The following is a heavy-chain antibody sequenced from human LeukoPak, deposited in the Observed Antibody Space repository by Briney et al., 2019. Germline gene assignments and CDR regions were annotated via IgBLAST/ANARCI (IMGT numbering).Heavy chain of an antibody. CDR1: GGSISSYY. V-gene: IGHV4-59*12. D-gene: IGHD1-1*01. CDR3: ATPSGSWNDDRWFDP. Sequence: SETLSLTCTVSGGSISSYYWSWIRQPPGKGLEWIGYIYYSGSTNYNPSLKSRVTISVDTSKNQFSLKLSSVTAADTAVYYCATPSGSWNDDRWFDPWGQGTLVTVSS. J-gene: IGHJ5*02. CDR2: IYYSGST.